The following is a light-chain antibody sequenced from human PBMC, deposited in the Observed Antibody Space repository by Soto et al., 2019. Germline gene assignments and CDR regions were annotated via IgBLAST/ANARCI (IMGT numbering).Light chain of an antibody. CDR2: GAS. CDR1: QSVSSSY. CDR3: QQYGSSRT. V-gene: IGKV3-20*01. Sequence: EIVLTQSPGTLSLSPGERATLSCRASQSVSSSYLARYQQKPGQAPRLLLYGASNRATGIPDRFSGSGSGTDFTLTISRLEPEDCAVYYCQQYGSSRTFGQGTKVEIK. J-gene: IGKJ1*01.